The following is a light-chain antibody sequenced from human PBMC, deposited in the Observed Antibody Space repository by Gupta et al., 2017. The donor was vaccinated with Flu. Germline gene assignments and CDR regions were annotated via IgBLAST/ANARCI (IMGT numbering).Light chain of an antibody. CDR1: KLGDKY. CDR2: QDT. J-gene: IGLJ3*02. CDR3: QAWDTSTAV. V-gene: IGLV3-1*01. Sequence: SYELTQPPSVSVSPGQTASITCFGDKLGDKYASWYQQKPGQSPVLVIYQDTKRPSGIPERFSGSNSGNTATLTISGTQAMDEADYYCQAWDTSTAVFGGGSKLTVL.